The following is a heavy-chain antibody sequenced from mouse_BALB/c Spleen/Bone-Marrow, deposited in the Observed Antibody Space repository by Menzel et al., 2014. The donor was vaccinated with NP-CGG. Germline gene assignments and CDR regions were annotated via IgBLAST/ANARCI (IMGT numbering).Heavy chain of an antibody. V-gene: IGHV2-6-7*01. Sequence: VQLQQSGPGLVAPSPSLSITCTVSGFSLTGYGVNWVRQPPGKGLEWLGMIWGDGSTDYNSALKSRLSISKDNSKSQVFLKMNSLQTDDAARVYCARERGYDVGFAYWGQGTLVTVSA. CDR3: ARERGYDVGFAY. J-gene: IGHJ3*01. CDR1: GFSLTGYG. D-gene: IGHD2-2*01. CDR2: IWGDGST.